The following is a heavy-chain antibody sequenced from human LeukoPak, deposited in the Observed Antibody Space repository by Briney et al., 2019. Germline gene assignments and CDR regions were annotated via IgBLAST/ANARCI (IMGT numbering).Heavy chain of an antibody. J-gene: IGHJ4*02. CDR2: IKQDGSEK. Sequence: GGSLRLSCAASGFTFSSYWMSWVRQAPGKGLEWVANIKQDGSEKYYVDSVKGRFTTSRDNAKNSLYLQMNSLRAEDTAVYYCARRASSLYYYDSSGPRGVYFDYWGQGTLVTVSS. CDR1: GFTFSSYW. D-gene: IGHD3-22*01. V-gene: IGHV3-7*01. CDR3: ARRASSLYYYDSSGPRGVYFDY.